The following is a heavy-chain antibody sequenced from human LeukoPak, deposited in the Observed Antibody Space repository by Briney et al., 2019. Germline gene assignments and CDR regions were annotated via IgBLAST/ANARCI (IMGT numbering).Heavy chain of an antibody. Sequence: GGSLRLSCAASGFTFDDYAMHWVRQAPGKGLEWVSGISWNSGSIGYADSVEGRFTISRDNAKNSLYLQMNSLRAEDTALYYCAKEADYYDSSGYDYWGQGTLVTVSS. D-gene: IGHD3-22*01. CDR1: GFTFDDYA. CDR3: AKEADYYDSSGYDY. V-gene: IGHV3-9*01. CDR2: ISWNSGSI. J-gene: IGHJ4*02.